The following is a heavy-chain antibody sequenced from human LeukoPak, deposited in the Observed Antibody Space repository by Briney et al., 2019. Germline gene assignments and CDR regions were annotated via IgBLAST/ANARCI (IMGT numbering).Heavy chain of an antibody. CDR1: GGSISSSNW. CDR2: IYHSGST. CDR3: ARAEYYYDSSGYYYYYGMDV. V-gene: IGHV4-4*02. J-gene: IGHJ6*02. D-gene: IGHD3-22*01. Sequence: SGTLSLTCAVSGGSISSSNWWSWVRQPPGKGLEWIGEIYHSGSTNYNPSLKSRVTISVDTSKNQFSLKLSSVTAADTAVYYCARAEYYYDSSGYYYYYGMDVWGQGTTVTVSS.